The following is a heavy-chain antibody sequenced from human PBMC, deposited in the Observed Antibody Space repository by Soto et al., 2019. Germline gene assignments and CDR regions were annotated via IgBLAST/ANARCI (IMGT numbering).Heavy chain of an antibody. D-gene: IGHD6-13*01. Sequence: GESLKICCMGSGYKVSTWHNFTSYWIAWVRQMPGEGLEWMGIIYPGDSDTRYSPSFQGQVTISADKSISTAYLQWSSLKASDTAMYYCARLQAAAGDNDLTFDYWGQGTLVTVSS. CDR3: ARLQAAAGDNDLTFDY. V-gene: IGHV5-51*01. CDR1: GYKVSTWHNFTSYW. CDR2: IYPGDSDT. J-gene: IGHJ4*02.